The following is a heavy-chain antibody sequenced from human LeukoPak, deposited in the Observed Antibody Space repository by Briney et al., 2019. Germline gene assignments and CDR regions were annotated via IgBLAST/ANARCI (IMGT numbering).Heavy chain of an antibody. Sequence: ASVKVSCKASGYTFTGYYMHWVRQAPGQGLEWMGRINPNSGGTNYAQKFQGRVTMTRDTSISTAYMELSSLRSEDTAVYYCARLDDYVWGSYRYPDAFDIWGQGTMVTVSS. J-gene: IGHJ3*02. CDR1: GYTFTGYY. D-gene: IGHD3-16*02. CDR3: ARLDDYVWGSYRYPDAFDI. V-gene: IGHV1-2*06. CDR2: INPNSGGT.